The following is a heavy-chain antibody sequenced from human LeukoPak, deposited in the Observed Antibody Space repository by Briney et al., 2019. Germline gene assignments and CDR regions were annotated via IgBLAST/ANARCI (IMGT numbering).Heavy chain of an antibody. CDR1: GGTFSSYA. CDR2: IIPIFGTA. Sequence: ASVKVSCKASGGTFSSYAISWVRQAPGQGLEWMGGIIPIFGTANYAQKFQGRVTITADESTSTAYMELSSLRSEDTAVYYCARVTAARRYFDYWGQGTLVTVSS. CDR3: ARVTAARRYFDY. D-gene: IGHD6-6*01. J-gene: IGHJ4*02. V-gene: IGHV1-69*13.